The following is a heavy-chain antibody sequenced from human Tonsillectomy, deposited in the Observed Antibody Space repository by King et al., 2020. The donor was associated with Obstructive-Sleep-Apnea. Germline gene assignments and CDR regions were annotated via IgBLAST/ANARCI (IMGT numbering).Heavy chain of an antibody. CDR1: GGSISSGDYY. V-gene: IGHV4-30-4*01. J-gene: IGHJ4*02. CDR3: ARAFPYYYDSSGYLGGFDY. Sequence: QLQESGPGLVKPSQTLSLTCTVSGGSISSGDYYWSWIRQPPGKGLEWIGYIYYSGSTYYNPSLKSRVTISVDTSKNQFSLKLSSVTAADTAVYYCARAFPYYYDSSGYLGGFDYWGQGTLVTVSS. CDR2: IYYSGST. D-gene: IGHD3-22*01.